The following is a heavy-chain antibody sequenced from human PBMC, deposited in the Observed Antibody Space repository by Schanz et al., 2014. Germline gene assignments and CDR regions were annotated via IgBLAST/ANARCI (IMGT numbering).Heavy chain of an antibody. D-gene: IGHD2-2*01. CDR2: IYYSGST. CDR1: SASIRTYY. J-gene: IGHJ4*02. Sequence: QVQLQESGPGLVKPSETLSLTCTVSSASIRTYYWSWIRQPPGKGLEWIGYIYYSGSTTYNPSLKHRVTISGEASKKQFSLNLSSVAAADPAVYYCARGRVVPAAPEFDYWGQGILVTVSS. V-gene: IGHV4-59*01. CDR3: ARGRVVPAAPEFDY.